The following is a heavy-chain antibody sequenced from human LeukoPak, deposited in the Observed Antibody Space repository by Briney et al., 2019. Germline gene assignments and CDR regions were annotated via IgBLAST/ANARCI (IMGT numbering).Heavy chain of an antibody. D-gene: IGHD6-19*01. V-gene: IGHV1-2*02. Sequence: ASVKVSCKPSGYTFTGYYMHWVRQAPGQGLEWMGWINPNSGGTNYAQKFQGRVTMTRDTSISTAYMELSRLRSDDTAVYYCASKDRSGWYGEGIFDYWGQGTLVTVSS. CDR1: GYTFTGYY. J-gene: IGHJ4*02. CDR3: ASKDRSGWYGEGIFDY. CDR2: INPNSGGT.